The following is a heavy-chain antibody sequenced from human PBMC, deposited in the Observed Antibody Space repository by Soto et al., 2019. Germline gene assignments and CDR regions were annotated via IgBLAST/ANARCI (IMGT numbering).Heavy chain of an antibody. CDR2: IIPIFGTA. J-gene: IGHJ3*02. CDR1: GGTFSSYA. V-gene: IGHV1-69*01. CDR3: AREKNNIVGATAAFDI. Sequence: QVQLVQSGAEVKKPGSSVKVSCKASGGTFSSYAISWVRQAPGQGLEWMGGIIPIFGTANYAQKFHGRVTITADESTSTAYMELSSLRSEDTAVYYCAREKNNIVGATAAFDIWGQGTMVTVSS. D-gene: IGHD1-26*01.